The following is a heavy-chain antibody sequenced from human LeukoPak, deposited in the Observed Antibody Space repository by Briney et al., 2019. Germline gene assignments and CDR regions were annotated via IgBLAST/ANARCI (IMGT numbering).Heavy chain of an antibody. V-gene: IGHV4-59*01. D-gene: IGHD6-13*01. CDR3: AGSSSWYSRVLEYYYYGMDV. Sequence: SETLSLTCTVSGGSISSYYWSWIRQPPGKGLEWIGYIYYSGSTNYNPSLKSRVTISVDTSKNQFSLKLSSVTAADTAMYYCAGSSSWYSRVLEYYYYGMDVWGQGTTVTVSS. CDR2: IYYSGST. J-gene: IGHJ6*02. CDR1: GGSISSYY.